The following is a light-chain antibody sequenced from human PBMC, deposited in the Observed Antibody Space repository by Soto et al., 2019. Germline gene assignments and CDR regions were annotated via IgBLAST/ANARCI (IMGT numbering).Light chain of an antibody. CDR1: QSVGSRY. Sequence: EVVWTQSPGTLSLSPCERAAVSGRASQSVGSRYLAWYQQRPGQAHSVLIYGTSSSATGIPDRFSGSGSGKDFTFTISRLQPEDIATYYCQQYDNLPPFGQGTRLE. CDR3: QQYDNLPP. J-gene: IGKJ5*01. V-gene: IGKV3-20*01. CDR2: GTS.